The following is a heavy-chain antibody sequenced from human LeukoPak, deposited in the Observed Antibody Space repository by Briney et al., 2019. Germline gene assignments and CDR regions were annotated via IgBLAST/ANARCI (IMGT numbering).Heavy chain of an antibody. CDR3: ARGTYYDTLGAFDI. D-gene: IGHD3-22*01. Sequence: SETLSLTCAVSGGSISSGGYSWSWIRQPPGKGLEWIGYIYHSGSTYYNPSLKSRVTISVDRSKNQFSLKLSSVTAADTAVYYCARGTYYDTLGAFDIWGQGTMVTVSS. CDR1: GGSISSGGYS. CDR2: IYHSGST. V-gene: IGHV4-30-2*01. J-gene: IGHJ3*02.